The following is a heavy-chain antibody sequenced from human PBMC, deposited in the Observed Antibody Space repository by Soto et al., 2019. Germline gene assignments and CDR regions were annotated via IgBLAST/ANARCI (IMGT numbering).Heavy chain of an antibody. Sequence: PVGSLRLSCAASGFSFSTTGMHWVRQTPGKGLEWVAMISHDGNSKYYTDSVKGRFTISRDTSKNSLYLQMNSLTTEDTALYYCAKDWGSSSWYNWFDPWGQGALVTVSS. CDR3: AKDWGSSSWYNWFDP. D-gene: IGHD6-13*01. J-gene: IGHJ5*02. V-gene: IGHV3-30*18. CDR2: ISHDGNSK. CDR1: GFSFSTTG.